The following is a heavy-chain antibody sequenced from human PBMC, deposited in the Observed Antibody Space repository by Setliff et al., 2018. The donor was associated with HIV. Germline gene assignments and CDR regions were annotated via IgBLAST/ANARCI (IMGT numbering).Heavy chain of an antibody. V-gene: IGHV3-13*01. CDR1: GFTFSSYD. Sequence: PGGSLRLSCAASGFTFSSYDMQWVRQAPGKGLEWVSAIGSAGDAYYAGSVKGRFTISRENAKNSLYLHMNSLTAGDTAVYYCVRRGIIGTSHYYGMDVWGQGTTVTVSS. CDR2: IGSAGDA. D-gene: IGHD1-20*01. CDR3: VRRGIIGTSHYYGMDV. J-gene: IGHJ6*02.